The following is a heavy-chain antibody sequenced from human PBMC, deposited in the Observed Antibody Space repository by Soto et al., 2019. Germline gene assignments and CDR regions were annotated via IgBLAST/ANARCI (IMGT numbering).Heavy chain of an antibody. V-gene: IGHV4-31*03. CDR2: IYYSGST. Sequence: QVQLQESGPGLVKPSQTLSLTCTVSGGSISSGGYYWSWIRQHPGKGLEWIGYIYYSGSTYYNPSLKSRVNISVDPSKNQFSLKLSSVTAADTAVYYCARDHPQHAGGAFDIWGQGTMVTVSS. CDR3: ARDHPQHAGGAFDI. CDR1: GGSISSGGYY. J-gene: IGHJ3*02. D-gene: IGHD3-16*01.